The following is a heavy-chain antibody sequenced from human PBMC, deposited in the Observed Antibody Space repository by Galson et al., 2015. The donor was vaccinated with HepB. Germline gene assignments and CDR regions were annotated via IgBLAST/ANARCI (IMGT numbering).Heavy chain of an antibody. CDR1: GGTFSSYT. CDR3: ASSLLQGEAFDY. D-gene: IGHD3-10*01. J-gene: IGHJ4*02. Sequence: SVKVSCKASGGTFSSYTISWVRQAPGQGLEWMGRIIPILGIANYAQKFQGRVTITADKSTSTAYMELSSLRSEDTAVYYCASSLLQGEAFDYWGQGTLVTVSS. V-gene: IGHV1-69*02. CDR2: IIPILGIA.